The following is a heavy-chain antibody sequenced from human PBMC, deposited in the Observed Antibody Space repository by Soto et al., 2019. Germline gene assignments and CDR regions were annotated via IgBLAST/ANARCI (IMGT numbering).Heavy chain of an antibody. Sequence: GSLRLSCAASGFTFSSYSMNWVRQAPGKGLEWVSSISSSSSYIYYADSVKGRFTISRDNAKNSLYLQMNSLRAEDTAVYYCARDSGYGHDAFDIWGQGTMVTVSS. V-gene: IGHV3-21*01. CDR3: ARDSGYGHDAFDI. D-gene: IGHD5-12*01. CDR2: ISSSSSYI. CDR1: GFTFSSYS. J-gene: IGHJ3*02.